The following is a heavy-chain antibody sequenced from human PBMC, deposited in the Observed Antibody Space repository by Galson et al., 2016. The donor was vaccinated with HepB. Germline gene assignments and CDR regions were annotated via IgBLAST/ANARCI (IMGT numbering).Heavy chain of an antibody. CDR1: GGSVRTDNYY. V-gene: IGHV4-61*03. Sequence: ETLSLTCAVSGGSVRTDNYYWSWIRQPPEKGLEWIGYIYYSGSTNYNPSLKSRVTISVDASKNHFSLRLSSVTAADTAVYYCARSERYYDILTGYYTAAPFDFWGQGTLVTVSS. D-gene: IGHD3-9*01. CDR3: ARSERYYDILTGYYTAAPFDF. J-gene: IGHJ4*02. CDR2: IYYSGST.